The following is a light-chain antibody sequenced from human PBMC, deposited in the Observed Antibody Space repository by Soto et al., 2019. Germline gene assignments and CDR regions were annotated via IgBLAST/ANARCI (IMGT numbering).Light chain of an antibody. Sequence: EIVFTQSPGTLSLSPGERATLSCRASQSISSNLAWYQHKLGQAPRLFIFRASSRATGIPARFSGSGSGTEFNMTISSLQSEDFAVYYCQQYNNWPRATFGGGTKVDIK. CDR2: RAS. CDR1: QSISSN. V-gene: IGKV3-15*01. J-gene: IGKJ4*01. CDR3: QQYNNWPRAT.